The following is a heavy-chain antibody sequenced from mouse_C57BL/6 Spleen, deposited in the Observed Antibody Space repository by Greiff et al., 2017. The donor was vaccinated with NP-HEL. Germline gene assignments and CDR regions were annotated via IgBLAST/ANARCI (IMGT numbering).Heavy chain of an antibody. Sequence: QVQLQQSGPELVKPGASVKISCKASGYAFSSSWMNWVKQRPGKGLEWIGRIYPGDGDTNYNGKFKGKVTLTADKSSSTAYMQLSSLTSEDSAVYFCARYPPSLLLYDYWGQGTTLTVSS. CDR3: ARYPPSLLLYDY. J-gene: IGHJ2*01. D-gene: IGHD2-12*01. V-gene: IGHV1-82*01. CDR2: IYPGDGDT. CDR1: GYAFSSSW.